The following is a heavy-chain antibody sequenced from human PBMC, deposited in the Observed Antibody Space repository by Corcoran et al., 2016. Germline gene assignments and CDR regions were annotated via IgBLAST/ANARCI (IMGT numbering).Heavy chain of an antibody. CDR3: TTEVCSSASCYTGFDY. D-gene: IGHD2-2*02. V-gene: IGHV3-15*07. J-gene: IGHJ4*02. Sequence: EVQLVESGGGLVKPGGSLRLSCAASGFTFSNAWKNWVRQAPGKGLEWVGRIKSKTDGGTTDYAAPVKGRFTISRDDSKNTLYLQMNSLKAEDTAVYYWTTEVCSSASCYTGFDYWGQGTLVTVSS. CDR2: IKSKTDGGTT. CDR1: GFTFSNAW.